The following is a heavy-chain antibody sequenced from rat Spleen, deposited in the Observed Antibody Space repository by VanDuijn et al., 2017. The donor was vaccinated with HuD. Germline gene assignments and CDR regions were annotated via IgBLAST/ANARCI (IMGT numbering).Heavy chain of an antibody. V-gene: IGHV2-32*01. J-gene: IGHJ1*01. CDR3: ARPLNYGGYWYFDF. D-gene: IGHD1-11*01. CDR2: MWSDGDT. CDR1: GFSLTNYH. Sequence: QVQLKESGPGLVQPSETLSLTCTVSGFSLTNYHVHWVRQPPGKGLEWMGVMWSDGDTSYNSALKSRLSISRDTSKSQVFLKMNSLQTEDTATYYCARPLNYGGYWYFDFWGPGTMVTVSS.